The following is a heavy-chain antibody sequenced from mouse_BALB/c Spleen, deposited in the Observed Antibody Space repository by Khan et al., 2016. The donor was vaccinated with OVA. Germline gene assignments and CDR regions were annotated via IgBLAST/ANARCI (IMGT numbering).Heavy chain of an antibody. CDR2: INSGSTTI. CDR3: ARGDLAY. Sequence: EVELVESGGGLVQPGGSRKLSCAASGFTFSSFGMHWVRQTPEKGLEWVAYINSGSTTIYYADPVKGRFTISRDNPKNTLFLQMTSLRSEDTAMYYCARGDLAYWGQGTTVTVSS. J-gene: IGHJ2*01. CDR1: GFTFSSFG. V-gene: IGHV5-17*02.